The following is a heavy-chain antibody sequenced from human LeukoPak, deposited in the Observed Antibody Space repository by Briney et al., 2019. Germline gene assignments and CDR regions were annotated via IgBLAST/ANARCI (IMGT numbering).Heavy chain of an antibody. CDR3: ARDGDSTEDAFDI. D-gene: IGHD7-27*01. V-gene: IGHV7-4-1*02. J-gene: IGHJ3*02. Sequence: ASVRVSCKASGYTFINHVLNGVRQAPGQGLEWMGWIDTYTGTPAYAQGFTGRFVFSPDTSVTTAYLQISGLEAEDTAVYYCARDGDSTEDAFDIWGQGTMVTVSS. CDR2: IDTYTGTP. CDR1: GYTFINHV.